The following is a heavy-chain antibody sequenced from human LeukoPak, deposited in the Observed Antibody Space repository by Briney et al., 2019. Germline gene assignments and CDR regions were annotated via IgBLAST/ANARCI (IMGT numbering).Heavy chain of an antibody. V-gene: IGHV3-74*01. CDR1: GFTFSSYW. CDR2: INSDGSST. CDR3: AKAAVEAARPLDY. D-gene: IGHD6-6*01. J-gene: IGHJ4*02. Sequence: GGSLRLSCAASGFTFSSYWMHWVRQAPGKGLVWVSRINSDGSSTSYADSVKGRFTISRDNAKNTLYLQMNSLRAEDTAVYYCAKAAVEAARPLDYWGQGTLVTVSS.